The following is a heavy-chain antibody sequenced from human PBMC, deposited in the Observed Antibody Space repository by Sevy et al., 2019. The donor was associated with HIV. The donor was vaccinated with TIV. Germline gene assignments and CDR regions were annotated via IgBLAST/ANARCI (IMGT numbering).Heavy chain of an antibody. Sequence: ASVKVSCKASGGTFSSYAISWVRQAPGQGLEWMGGIIPIFGTANYAQKFQGRVTITADESTSTAYMELSSLRSEDTAVYYCAREYVSGSSKTTYWGQGTLVTVSS. V-gene: IGHV1-69*13. J-gene: IGHJ4*02. D-gene: IGHD3-10*01. CDR1: GGTFSSYA. CDR2: IIPIFGTA. CDR3: AREYVSGSSKTTY.